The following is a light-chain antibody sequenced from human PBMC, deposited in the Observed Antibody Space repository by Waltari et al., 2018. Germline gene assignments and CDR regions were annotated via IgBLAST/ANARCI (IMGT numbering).Light chain of an antibody. CDR3: QHYVSLPVT. CDR2: DAS. J-gene: IGKJ1*01. Sequence: EIVLTQSPGTLSLSPWERATLSCRASQSVSRTLAWYQQKPGQAPRLLIYDASSRATGIPDRFSGSGSGTDFSLTITRLEPEDFAVYYCQHYVSLPVTFGQGTKVEIK. CDR1: QSVSRT. V-gene: IGKV3-20*01.